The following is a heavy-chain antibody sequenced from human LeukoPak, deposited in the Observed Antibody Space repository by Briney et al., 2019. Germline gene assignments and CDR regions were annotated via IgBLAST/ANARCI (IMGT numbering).Heavy chain of an antibody. Sequence: GGSLRLSCVVSGFTFRNAWMNWVRQAPGEGLEWVAVVSFDGSQKYYADSVKGRFAISRDNSRNTLYLQMNSLRVEDTGVYYCSNGDSFYFEYWGQGTLVTVSS. V-gene: IGHV3-30*18. D-gene: IGHD2-21*01. CDR2: VSFDGSQK. J-gene: IGHJ4*02. CDR3: SNGDSFYFEY. CDR1: GFTFRNAW.